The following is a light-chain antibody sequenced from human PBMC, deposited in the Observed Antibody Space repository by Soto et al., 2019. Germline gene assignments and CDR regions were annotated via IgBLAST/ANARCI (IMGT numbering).Light chain of an antibody. CDR2: DAS. CDR1: QSISTW. CDR3: QQYNTYPLT. V-gene: IGKV1-5*01. J-gene: IGKJ4*01. Sequence: DIQMTPSPSTLSASVVDRVTITCRASQSISTWLAWYQQKPGKAPKLLIYDASSLETGGPSRFSGSRSGTEFTLTISSLQPDDIATYYCQQYNTYPLTFGGGTKVDI.